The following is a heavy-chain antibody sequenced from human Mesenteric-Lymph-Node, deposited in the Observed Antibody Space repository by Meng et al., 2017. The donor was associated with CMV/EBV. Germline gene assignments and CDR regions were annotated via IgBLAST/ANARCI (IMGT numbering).Heavy chain of an antibody. D-gene: IGHD3-16*02. CDR1: GFTFSSYW. J-gene: IGHJ6*02. Sequence: GESLKISCAASGFTFSSYWMSWVRQAPGKGLEWVANIKQDGSEKYYVDSVKGRFTISRDNAKNSLYLQMNSLRAEDTAVYYCARDRYTNSAPVGYYGMDVWGQGTTVTVSS. CDR2: IKQDGSEK. CDR3: ARDRYTNSAPVGYYGMDV. V-gene: IGHV3-7*01.